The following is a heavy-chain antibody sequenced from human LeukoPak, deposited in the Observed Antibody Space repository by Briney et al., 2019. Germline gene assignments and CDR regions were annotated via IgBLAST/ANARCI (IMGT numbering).Heavy chain of an antibody. CDR1: GVSISDDY. V-gene: IGHV4-59*01. CDR3: ARNNNFVGTTNNDAFDI. Sequence: PSETLSLTCTVSGVSISDDYWSWIRQPPGKGLEWVSYIFYSGATKYNPSLKSRVTTSFDTSRKQFSLKLSSVTAADTAVYYCARNNNFVGTTNNDAFDIWGQGTMVTVS. D-gene: IGHD1-26*01. CDR2: IFYSGAT. J-gene: IGHJ3*02.